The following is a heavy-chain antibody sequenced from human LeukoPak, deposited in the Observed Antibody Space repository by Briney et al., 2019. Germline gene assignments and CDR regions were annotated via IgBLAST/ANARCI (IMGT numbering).Heavy chain of an antibody. J-gene: IGHJ4*02. CDR1: GGAFSVYY. CDR3: ARELAINLQIAAAGL. CDR2: INHSGST. D-gene: IGHD6-13*01. Sequence: PSETLSLTCAVCGGAFSVYYWSCLRQPPGKGLEWIGEINHSGSTNYNPSLKSRVTISVDTSKNQFSLKLRSVTAAGAAVYYCARELAINLQIAAAGLWGQGTLVTVSS. V-gene: IGHV4-34*01.